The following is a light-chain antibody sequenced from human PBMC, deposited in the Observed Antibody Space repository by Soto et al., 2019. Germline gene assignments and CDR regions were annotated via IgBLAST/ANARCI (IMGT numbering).Light chain of an antibody. CDR3: QQYNSYSWT. J-gene: IGKJ1*01. Sequence: DIQMTQSPSTLSASVGDRVTITCRASQSISSWLAWYQKKPGKAPKLLIYKASSLESAVTSRFSGNGSGTELTLTISSLQPDDFATYYCQQYNSYSWTFGQGTKVEIK. CDR2: KAS. V-gene: IGKV1-5*03. CDR1: QSISSW.